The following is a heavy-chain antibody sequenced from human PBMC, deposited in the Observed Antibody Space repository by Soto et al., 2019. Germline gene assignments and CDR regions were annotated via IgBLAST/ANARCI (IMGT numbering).Heavy chain of an antibody. CDR1: GFTFSSYG. CDR2: ISYDGSNK. CDR3: AKDLYSGGLRRCSSTSCYGGSYYMDV. V-gene: IGHV3-30*18. Sequence: QVQLVESGGGVVQPGRSLRLSCAASGFTFSSYGMHWVRQAPGKRLEWVAVISYDGSNKYYADSVKGRFTISRDNSKNTLYLQMNSLRAEDTAVYYCAKDLYSGGLRRCSSTSCYGGSYYMDVWGKGTTVTVSS. D-gene: IGHD2-2*01. J-gene: IGHJ6*03.